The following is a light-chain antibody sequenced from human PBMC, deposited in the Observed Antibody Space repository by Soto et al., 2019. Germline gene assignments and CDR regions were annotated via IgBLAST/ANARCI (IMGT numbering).Light chain of an antibody. Sequence: QSALTQPASVSGSPGQSITISCTGTSSDVGGYNYVSWYQQHPGKAPKLMIYDVSNRPSGVSNRFSGSKSGNTASLTISGLHAEDEAYYYCSSYTSGSTLAFGTGTKATVL. V-gene: IGLV2-14*01. CDR3: SSYTSGSTLA. J-gene: IGLJ1*01. CDR1: SSDVGGYNY. CDR2: DVS.